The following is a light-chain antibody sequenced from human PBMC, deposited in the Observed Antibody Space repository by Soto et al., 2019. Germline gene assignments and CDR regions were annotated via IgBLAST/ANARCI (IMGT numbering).Light chain of an antibody. V-gene: IGLV2-14*01. CDR2: EVS. J-gene: IGLJ1*01. Sequence: QSALTQPASVSGFPGQSITISCTGASSDVGGYNYVSWYLQRPGKAPKVMIFEVSNRRSGVSNRFSGSKSGNTASLTISGLQAEDEADYYCSSFTTNRLYVFGPGTKLTVL. CDR1: SSDVGGYNY. CDR3: SSFTTNRLYV.